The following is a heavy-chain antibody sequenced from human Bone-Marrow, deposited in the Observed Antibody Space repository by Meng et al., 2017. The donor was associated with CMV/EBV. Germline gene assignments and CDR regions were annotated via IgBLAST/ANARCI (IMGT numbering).Heavy chain of an antibody. Sequence: ESLKISCAASGFTFSSYWMHWVRQAPGKGLVWVSRINSDGRTTNYADSVKGRFTISRDNAKNTLYLQMNSLRAEDTAVYYCARSGKMVDLIKWGQGTLVTVSS. J-gene: IGHJ4*02. CDR1: GFTFSSYW. V-gene: IGHV3-74*01. CDR2: INSDGRTT. CDR3: ARSGKMVDLIK. D-gene: IGHD2-8*01.